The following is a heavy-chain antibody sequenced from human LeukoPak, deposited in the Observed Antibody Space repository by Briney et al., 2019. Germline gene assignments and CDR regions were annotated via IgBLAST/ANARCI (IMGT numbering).Heavy chain of an antibody. V-gene: IGHV3-21*01. CDR1: GFTLSSYS. Sequence: GGSLRLSCAASGFTLSSYSMNWVRQAPGKGLEWVSSISSSSSYIYYADSVKGRFTISRDNAKNSLYLQMNSLRAEDTAVYYCARDYYDGSGYLGIFDYWGQGTLVTVSS. J-gene: IGHJ4*02. D-gene: IGHD3-22*01. CDR2: ISSSSSYI. CDR3: ARDYYDGSGYLGIFDY.